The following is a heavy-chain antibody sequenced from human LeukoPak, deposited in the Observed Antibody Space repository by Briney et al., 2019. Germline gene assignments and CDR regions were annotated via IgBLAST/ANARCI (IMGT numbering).Heavy chain of an antibody. D-gene: IGHD6-13*01. V-gene: IGHV5-51*01. CDR2: IYPGDSDT. CDR1: GYSFTSYW. CDR3: AKHFLSVAAAGSNWFDP. Sequence: GESLKISCKGSGYSFTSYWIGWVRQMPGKGLEWMGIIYPGDSDTRYSPSFQGQVTISADKSISTAYLQWSSLKASDTAMYYCAKHFLSVAAAGSNWFDPWGQGTLVTVSS. J-gene: IGHJ5*02.